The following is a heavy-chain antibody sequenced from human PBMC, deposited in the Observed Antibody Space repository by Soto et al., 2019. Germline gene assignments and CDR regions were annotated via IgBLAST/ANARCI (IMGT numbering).Heavy chain of an antibody. D-gene: IGHD4-17*01. J-gene: IGHJ4*02. Sequence: EVHLLESGGGLVQPGGSLRLSCAASGFTFSSYSMSWVRQAPGKGLEWVSAINNNGGNTYYADSVKGRFTISRDNTKNTLYLQMNRLRAEDTALYYCAKTATMTRRAGFDYWGQGTLVTVSS. CDR1: GFTFSSYS. CDR3: AKTATMTRRAGFDY. V-gene: IGHV3-23*01. CDR2: INNNGGNT.